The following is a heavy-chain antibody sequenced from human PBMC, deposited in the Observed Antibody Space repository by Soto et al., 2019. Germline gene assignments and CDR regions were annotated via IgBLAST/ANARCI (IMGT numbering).Heavy chain of an antibody. Sequence: QITLKESGPTLVKPTQTLTLTCTFSGFSLSTSGVGVGWIRQPPGKALEWLALIYWDDDKRYSPSLKSRLTITKDTSKHPVVLTITNMDPVDTATYSCAHLIWFGELLPPWYFDYWGQGTLVTVSS. J-gene: IGHJ4*02. D-gene: IGHD3-10*01. CDR3: AHLIWFGELLPPWYFDY. CDR2: IYWDDDK. CDR1: GFSLSTSGVG. V-gene: IGHV2-5*02.